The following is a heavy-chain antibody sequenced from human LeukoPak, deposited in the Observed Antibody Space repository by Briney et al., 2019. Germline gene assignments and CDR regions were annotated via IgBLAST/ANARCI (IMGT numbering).Heavy chain of an antibody. J-gene: IGHJ5*02. CDR1: GYTLTELS. D-gene: IGHD3-22*01. V-gene: IGHV1-24*01. CDR2: FDPEDGET. Sequence: ASVKVSCKVSGYTLTELSMHWVRQAPGKGLEWMGGFDPEDGETVYAQKFQGRVTMTEDTSTDTAYMELSSLRSEDTAVYYCATAPGYYDSNGYLYNWFDPWGQGTLVTVSS. CDR3: ATAPGYYDSNGYLYNWFDP.